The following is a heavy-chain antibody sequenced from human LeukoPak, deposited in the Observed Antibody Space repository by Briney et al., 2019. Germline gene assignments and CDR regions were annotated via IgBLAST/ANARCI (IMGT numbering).Heavy chain of an antibody. Sequence: PSETLSLTCTVSGGSISSTFYYWGWIRQPPGKGLEWIGSINYSGSTYYNPSLKSRVTISVDTSKNQFSLKLSSVTAADTAVYYCARRRFVRGPDVVNPFDYWGQGTLVTVSS. J-gene: IGHJ4*02. D-gene: IGHD2-8*01. CDR1: GGSISSTFYY. CDR3: ARRRFVRGPDVVNPFDY. V-gene: IGHV4-39*01. CDR2: INYSGST.